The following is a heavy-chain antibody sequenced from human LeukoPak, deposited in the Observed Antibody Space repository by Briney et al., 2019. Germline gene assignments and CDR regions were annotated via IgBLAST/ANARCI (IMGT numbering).Heavy chain of an antibody. J-gene: IGHJ5*02. V-gene: IGHV4-38-2*02. Sequence: SETLSLTCTVSGYSISSGYYWGWIRQPPGKGLEWIGSIYHSGSTYYNPSLKSRVPISVDTSKNQFSLKLSSVTAADTALYYCARGATMVRGVINWFDPWGQGTLVTVSS. CDR2: IYHSGST. CDR1: GYSISSGYY. CDR3: ARGATMVRGVINWFDP. D-gene: IGHD3-10*01.